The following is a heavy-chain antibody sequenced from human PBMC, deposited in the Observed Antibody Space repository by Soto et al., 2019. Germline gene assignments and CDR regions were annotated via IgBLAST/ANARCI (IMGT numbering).Heavy chain of an antibody. V-gene: IGHV3-72*01. J-gene: IGHJ4*02. CDR2: TRNKTNGYTT. CDR3: ARGNRAFDY. D-gene: IGHD4-4*01. Sequence: GGSLRLSCAASGFTFSDYYMDWVRQAPGKRLEWLGRTRNKTNGYTTEYAASVKGRFTISRDDSKNSLYLQMNTLKIEDTAVYYCARGNRAFDYWGQGTLVTVSS. CDR1: GFTFSDYY.